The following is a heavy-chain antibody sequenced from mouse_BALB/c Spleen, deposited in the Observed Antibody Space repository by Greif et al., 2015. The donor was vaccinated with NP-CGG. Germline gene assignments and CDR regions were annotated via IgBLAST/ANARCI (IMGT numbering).Heavy chain of an antibody. CDR2: IWSDGST. CDR3: ARHGTTVVAPDAMDY. CDR1: GFSLTSYG. V-gene: IGHV2-6-1*01. Sequence: VKLMESGPGLVAPSQSLSITCTISGFSLTSYGVHWVRQPPGKGLEWLVVIWSDGSTTYNSALKSRLSISKDNSKSQVFLKMNSLQTDDTAMYYCARHGTTVVAPDAMDYWGQGTSVTVSS. D-gene: IGHD1-1*01. J-gene: IGHJ4*01.